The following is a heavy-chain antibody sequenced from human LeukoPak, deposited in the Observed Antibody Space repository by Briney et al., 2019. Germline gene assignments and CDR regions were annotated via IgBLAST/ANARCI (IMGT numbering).Heavy chain of an antibody. CDR1: GFTFSQYW. V-gene: IGHV3-7*01. CDR3: ARSGRGVDSLYFYMDV. CDR2: IKHDGSEKQDGSEK. D-gene: IGHD3-10*01. Sequence: GGSLRLSCAASGFTFSQYWMSWVRQAPGKGLEWVANIKHDGSEKQDGSEKNYVDSVKGRFTISRDNAKNSLYLQMNSLRAEDTAVYHCARSGRGVDSLYFYMDVWGKGTTVTVSS. J-gene: IGHJ6*03.